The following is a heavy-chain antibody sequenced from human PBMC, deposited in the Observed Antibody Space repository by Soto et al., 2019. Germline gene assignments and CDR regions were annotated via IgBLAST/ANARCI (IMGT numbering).Heavy chain of an antibody. Sequence: GGSLRLSCAASGFTFSSYAMSWVRQAPGKGLEWVSAISGSGGSTYYADSVKGRFTISRDNSKNTLYLQMNSLRAEDTAVYYCAKDDITYCGGDCYSDYWGQGTLVTVSS. V-gene: IGHV3-23*01. CDR2: ISGSGGST. CDR1: GFTFSSYA. J-gene: IGHJ4*02. D-gene: IGHD2-21*02. CDR3: AKDDITYCGGDCYSDY.